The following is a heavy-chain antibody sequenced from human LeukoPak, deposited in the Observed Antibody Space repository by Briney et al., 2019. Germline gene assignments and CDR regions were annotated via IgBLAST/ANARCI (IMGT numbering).Heavy chain of an antibody. CDR2: IYTSGST. D-gene: IGHD5-24*01. CDR3: ARSTSVEMAWFDH. CDR1: GGSISSGSYY. J-gene: IGHJ5*02. V-gene: IGHV4-61*02. Sequence: SETLSLTCTVSGGSISSGSYYWSWIRQPAGKGLEWIGRIYTSGSTNYNPSLKSRVTISVDTSKNQFSLKLSSVTAADTAVYYCARSTSVEMAWFDHWGQGTLVTVSS.